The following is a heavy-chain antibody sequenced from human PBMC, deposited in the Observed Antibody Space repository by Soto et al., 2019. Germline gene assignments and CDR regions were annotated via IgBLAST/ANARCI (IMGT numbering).Heavy chain of an antibody. V-gene: IGHV3-48*02. CDR3: ARYISCSGSSCYYCGMDV. J-gene: IGHJ6*02. D-gene: IGHD2-15*01. CDR1: GFTFSSYS. Sequence: EVQLVESGGGLVQPGGSLRLSCAASGFTFSSYSMNWVRQAPGKGLEWISYISSSSSTIYYADSVKGRFTITRDNAKNSLYLQMNSLGDEDTAVYYCARYISCSGSSCYYCGMDVWGQGTTVTVSS. CDR2: ISSSSSTI.